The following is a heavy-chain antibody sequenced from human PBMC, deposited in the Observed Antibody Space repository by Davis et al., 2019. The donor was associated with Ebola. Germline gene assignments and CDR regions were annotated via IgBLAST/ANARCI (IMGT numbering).Heavy chain of an antibody. CDR1: GGTFSSYA. Sequence: AASVKVSCKASGGTFSSYAISWVRQAPGQGLEWMGGIIPIFGTANYAQKFQGRVTITADKSTSTAYMELSSLRSEDTAVYYCARVSSSPIYYYGMDVWGQGTTVTVSS. CDR3: ARVSSSPIYYYGMDV. V-gene: IGHV1-69*06. J-gene: IGHJ6*02. D-gene: IGHD6-13*01. CDR2: IIPIFGTA.